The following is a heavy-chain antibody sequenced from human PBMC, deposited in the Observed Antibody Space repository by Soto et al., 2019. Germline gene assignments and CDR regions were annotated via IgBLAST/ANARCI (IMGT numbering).Heavy chain of an antibody. Sequence: SVKVSCKASGGSLSTNPISWVRQAPGLGLEWVGGIIPIFGTANYAQKFQGRVTITADESTSTSYMEVNNLRSEDTAVYYCAKVRYSSPMGYYYGMDVWGQGTTVTVSS. CDR3: AKVRYSSPMGYYYGMDV. CDR1: GGSLSTNP. D-gene: IGHD6-19*01. J-gene: IGHJ6*02. V-gene: IGHV1-69*13. CDR2: IIPIFGTA.